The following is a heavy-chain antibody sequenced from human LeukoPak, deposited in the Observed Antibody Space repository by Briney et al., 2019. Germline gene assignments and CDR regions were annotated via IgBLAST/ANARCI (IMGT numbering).Heavy chain of an antibody. Sequence: GGSLRLSCAASGFTVSSNYMSWVRQAPGKGLERVSVIYSGGSTYYADSVKGRFTISRDNSKNTLYLQMNSLRAEDTAVYYCARDDWNYGGYDAFDIWGQGTMVTVSS. CDR3: ARDDWNYGGYDAFDI. J-gene: IGHJ3*02. D-gene: IGHD1-7*01. CDR1: GFTVSSNY. V-gene: IGHV3-53*01. CDR2: IYSGGST.